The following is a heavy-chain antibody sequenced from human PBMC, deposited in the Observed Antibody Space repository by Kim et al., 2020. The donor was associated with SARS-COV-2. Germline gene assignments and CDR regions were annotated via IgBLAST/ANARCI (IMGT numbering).Heavy chain of an antibody. CDR3: ARHGRTGITIFGVVITYYYMDV. D-gene: IGHD3-3*01. CDR2: IYYSGST. V-gene: IGHV4-59*08. CDR1: GGSISSYY. J-gene: IGHJ6*03. Sequence: SETLSLTCTVSGGSISSYYWSWIRQPPGKGLEWIGYIYYSGSTNYNPSLKSRVTISVDTSKNQFSLKLSSVTAADTAVYYWARHGRTGITIFGVVITYYYMDVWGKGTTVTVSS.